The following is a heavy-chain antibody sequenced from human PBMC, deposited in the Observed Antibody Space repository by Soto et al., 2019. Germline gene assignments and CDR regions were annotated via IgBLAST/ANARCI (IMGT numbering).Heavy chain of an antibody. J-gene: IGHJ6*02. D-gene: IGHD2-21*02. CDR2: ITHSGST. Sequence: PSETLSLTCAVYGGSFNGYYWSRIRQPPGKGLEWIGEITHSGSTNYNPSLKSRVTISVDTSKNQFSLKLSSVTAADTAVYYCARGPVGGGNSPPYYYYGMDVWGQGTTVTVSS. V-gene: IGHV4-34*01. CDR3: ARGPVGGGNSPPYYYYGMDV. CDR1: GGSFNGYY.